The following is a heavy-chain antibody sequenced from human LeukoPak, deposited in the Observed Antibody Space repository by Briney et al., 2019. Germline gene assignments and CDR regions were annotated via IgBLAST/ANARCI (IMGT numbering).Heavy chain of an antibody. CDR2: INPNTGDT. D-gene: IGHD6-19*01. J-gene: IGHJ4*02. Sequence: ASVKVSCKASGYTFIGYYLHWVRQAPGQGLEWMGWINPNTGDTNYAQNFQGRVTMTRDTSITTAYMGLSSLRSDDTAVYYCARDSPAVSGRYNSWGQGTLVTVSS. CDR3: ARDSPAVSGRYNS. CDR1: GYTFIGYY. V-gene: IGHV1-2*02.